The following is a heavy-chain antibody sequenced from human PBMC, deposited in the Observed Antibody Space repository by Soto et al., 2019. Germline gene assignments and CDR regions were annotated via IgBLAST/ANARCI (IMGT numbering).Heavy chain of an antibody. J-gene: IGHJ3*02. V-gene: IGHV1-69*04. CDR1: GGTFSSYT. CDR3: ARDRYSGYDEHANDAFDI. Sequence: SVKVSCKSSGGTFSSYTISCVRQAPGQGLEWMGRIIPILGIANYARKFQGRVTITADKSTSTAYMELSSLRSEDTAVYYCARDRYSGYDEHANDAFDIWGQGTMVTVSS. D-gene: IGHD5-12*01. CDR2: IIPILGIA.